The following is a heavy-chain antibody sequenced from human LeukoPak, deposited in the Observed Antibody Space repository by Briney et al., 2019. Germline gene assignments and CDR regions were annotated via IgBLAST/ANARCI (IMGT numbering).Heavy chain of an antibody. CDR1: GFTFSSYA. D-gene: IGHD3-9*01. V-gene: IGHV3-30-3*01. CDR2: ISYDGSNK. J-gene: IGHJ4*02. CDR3: TAPNVLRYFGWFLSMDY. Sequence: GRSLRLSCAASGFTFSSYAMHWVRQAPGKGLEWVAVISYDGSNKYYADSVKGRFTISRDNSKNTLYLQMNSLKTEDTAVYYCTAPNVLRYFGWFLSMDYWGQGTLVTVSS.